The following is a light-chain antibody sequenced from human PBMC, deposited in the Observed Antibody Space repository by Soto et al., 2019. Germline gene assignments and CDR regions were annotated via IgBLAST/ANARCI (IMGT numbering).Light chain of an antibody. CDR1: SSDVGAYNY. V-gene: IGLV2-14*01. J-gene: IGLJ1*01. Sequence: QSALPQPASVSGSLGQSITISCTGTSSDVGAYNYVSWYQQQPGKAPKLMISEVSNRPSGVSNRFSGSKSGNTASLIISGLQPEDEADYYCCSYAGRYTYVFGTGTKVTV. CDR3: CSYAGRYTYV. CDR2: EVS.